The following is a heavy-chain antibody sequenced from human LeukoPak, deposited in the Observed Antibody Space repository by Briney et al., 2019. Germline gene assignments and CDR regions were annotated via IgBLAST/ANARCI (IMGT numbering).Heavy chain of an antibody. Sequence: GGSLRLSCAASGFTFSSYGMHWVHQAPCRGLEWVAVISYDGRNKYYADSVKGRFTISRDNSKTTLYLQMNSLRAEDTAVYYCAVTYYDILTGYYPPDYWGQGTLVTVSS. CDR2: ISYDGRNK. V-gene: IGHV3-30*03. D-gene: IGHD3-9*01. J-gene: IGHJ4*02. CDR1: GFTFSSYG. CDR3: AVTYYDILTGYYPPDY.